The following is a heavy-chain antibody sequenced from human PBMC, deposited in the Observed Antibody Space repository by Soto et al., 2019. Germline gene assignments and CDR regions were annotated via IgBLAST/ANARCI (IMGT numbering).Heavy chain of an antibody. CDR1: GFTFSSYS. CDR2: ITSSSSYI. V-gene: IGHV3-21*01. Sequence: EVQLVESGGGLVKPGGSLRLSCAASGFTFSSYSMNLVRQAPGKGLEWVSSITSSSSYIYYADSVKGRFTISRDNATNSLYRQMNSLRAEDTAVYYCARDSTYYDIWTGYYSHTFDYWGQGTLVTVSS. J-gene: IGHJ4*02. D-gene: IGHD3-9*01. CDR3: ARDSTYYDIWTGYYSHTFDY.